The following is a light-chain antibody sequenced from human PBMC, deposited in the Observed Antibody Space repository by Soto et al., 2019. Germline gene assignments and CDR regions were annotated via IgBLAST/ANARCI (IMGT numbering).Light chain of an antibody. V-gene: IGKV3-20*01. CDR3: QQYSTFPHT. Sequence: ENVLTQSPGILSLSPGERATLSCRATQSVTNRYFAWYQQKPGQAPRLLIYGISSRATDIPDRFSGSGSGTDFTLTISRLEHEDFVYYYCQQYSTFPHTFGQGTKLEVK. J-gene: IGKJ2*01. CDR1: QSVTNRY. CDR2: GIS.